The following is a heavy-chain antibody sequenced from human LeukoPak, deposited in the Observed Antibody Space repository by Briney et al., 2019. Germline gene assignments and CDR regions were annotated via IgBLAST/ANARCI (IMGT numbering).Heavy chain of an antibody. V-gene: IGHV3-30*02. J-gene: IGHJ4*02. Sequence: QSGGSLRLSCAASGFTFSSYAMHWVRQAPGKGLEWVVFIRYDGSDKYYGDSVKGRFTISRDNAKNSLYLQMNSLRAEDTAVYYCARVEQQLVYFDYWGQGTLVTVSS. CDR1: GFTFSSYA. CDR3: ARVEQQLVYFDY. CDR2: IRYDGSDK. D-gene: IGHD6-13*01.